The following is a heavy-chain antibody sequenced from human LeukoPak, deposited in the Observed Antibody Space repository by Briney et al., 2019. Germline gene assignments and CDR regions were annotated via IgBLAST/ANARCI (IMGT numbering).Heavy chain of an antibody. CDR3: ARERDDTSSWGSDY. Sequence: SETLSLTCTVSGGSINSYYWTWIRQPPGKGLEWLGYIYYSGSTNYNPSLKSRVTISIDTSKNQFSLRLSSVTAADTAVYYCARERDDTSSWGSDYWGWGTLVTVSS. D-gene: IGHD3-22*01. V-gene: IGHV4-59*01. J-gene: IGHJ4*02. CDR1: GGSINSYY. CDR2: IYYSGST.